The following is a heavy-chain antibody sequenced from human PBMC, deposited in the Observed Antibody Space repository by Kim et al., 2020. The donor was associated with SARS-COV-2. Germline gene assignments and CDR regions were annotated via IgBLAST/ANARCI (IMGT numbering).Heavy chain of an antibody. V-gene: IGHV3-15*01. CDR3: TSRGAKWLSPWDYGMDV. CDR1: GFTFRNAW. J-gene: IGHJ6*02. D-gene: IGHD6-19*01. Sequence: GGFLRLSCADSGFTFRNAWMSWVRQAPGKGLEWVGRIKSNNYGGTTDYAAPVKGRFSISRDDSTNTLYLQMNSLKTEDTAVYYCTSRGAKWLSPWDYGMDVWGQGTTVTVSS. CDR2: IKSNNYGGTT.